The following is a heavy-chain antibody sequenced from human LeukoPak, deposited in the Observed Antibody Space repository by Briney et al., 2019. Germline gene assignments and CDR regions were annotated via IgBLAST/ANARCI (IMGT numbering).Heavy chain of an antibody. V-gene: IGHV3-43*02. CDR1: GFAFDGYV. CDR2: ISGDGGNT. CDR3: AKGRHPYYYGMDV. J-gene: IGHJ6*02. Sequence: GGSLRLSCASSGFAFDGYVMNCIRQAPRKGLKWVSLISGDGGNTYYADSVKGRFTISRDNSKNSLYLQMNSLRTEDTALYYCAKGRHPYYYGMDVWGQGTTVTVSS.